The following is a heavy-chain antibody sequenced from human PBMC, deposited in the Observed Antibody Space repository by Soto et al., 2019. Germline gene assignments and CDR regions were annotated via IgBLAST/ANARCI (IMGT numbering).Heavy chain of an antibody. J-gene: IGHJ6*02. CDR3: ASPSVGASPYYYYYGMDV. CDR2: MNPNSGNT. Sequence: ASVKVSCKASGYTFTSYDINSVRQATGQALEWMGWMNPNSGNTGYAQKFQGRVTMTRNTSISTACMELSSLRSEDTAVYSCASPSVGASPYYYYYGMDVWGQGTTVTVSS. D-gene: IGHD1-26*01. CDR1: GYTFTSYD. V-gene: IGHV1-8*01.